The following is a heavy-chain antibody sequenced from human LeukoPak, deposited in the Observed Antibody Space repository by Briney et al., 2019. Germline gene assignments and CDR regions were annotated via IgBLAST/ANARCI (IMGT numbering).Heavy chain of an antibody. D-gene: IGHD5-24*01. CDR3: AKATMATTYFDY. V-gene: IGHV3-23*01. J-gene: IGHJ4*02. CDR1: GFTFSSYA. CDR2: IRGRGDTI. Sequence: GGSLRLSCAASGFTFSSYAMSWVRQAPGMGLEWVSAIRGRGDTIFYADSLKGRFTVSRDSSKNTLYLQMNSLRAEDTAVYYCAKATMATTYFDYWGQGTLVTVSS.